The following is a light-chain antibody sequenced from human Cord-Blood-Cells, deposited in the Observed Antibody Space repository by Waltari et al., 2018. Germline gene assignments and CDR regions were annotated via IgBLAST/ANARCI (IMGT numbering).Light chain of an antibody. J-gene: IGLJ2*01. V-gene: IGLV2-14*01. Sequence: QSALTQPASVSGSPGQSITISCPGTSSDVGGSNYVSCYQQHPGKAPNLMIYDVSNRPSGVSNRFSGSKAGNTASLTISGLQAEDEADYYCSSYTSSSTPVVFGGGTKLTVL. CDR3: SSYTSSSTPVV. CDR1: SSDVGGSNY. CDR2: DVS.